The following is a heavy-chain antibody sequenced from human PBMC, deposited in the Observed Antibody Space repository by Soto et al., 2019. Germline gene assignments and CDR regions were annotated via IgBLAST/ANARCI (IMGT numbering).Heavy chain of an antibody. D-gene: IGHD2-15*01. CDR3: ARETKLGYCSGGSCYSAAFDI. Sequence: GGSLRLSCAASGFTFSDYYMSWIRQAPGKGLEWVSYISSSGSTIYYADSVKGRFTISRDNAKNSLYLQMNSLRAEDTAVYYCARETKLGYCSGGSCYSAAFDIWGQGTMVTVSS. CDR1: GFTFSDYY. J-gene: IGHJ3*02. CDR2: ISSSGSTI. V-gene: IGHV3-11*01.